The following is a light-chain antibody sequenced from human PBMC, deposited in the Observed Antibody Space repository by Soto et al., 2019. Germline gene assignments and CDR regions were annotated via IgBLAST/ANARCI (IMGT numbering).Light chain of an antibody. Sequence: DIQMTQPPSTLSASVGDRVTITCRASQSISSWLAWYQQKPGKAPKLLIYDASSLESGVPSRFSGSGSGTEFTLTISSLQPDDFATYYCQQYNSYSPLTFGGGTKVDI. J-gene: IGKJ4*01. V-gene: IGKV1-5*01. CDR1: QSISSW. CDR2: DAS. CDR3: QQYNSYSPLT.